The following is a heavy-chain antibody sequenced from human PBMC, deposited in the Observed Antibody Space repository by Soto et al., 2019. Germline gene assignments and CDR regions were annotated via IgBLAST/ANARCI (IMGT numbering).Heavy chain of an antibody. CDR3: ARCRY. CDR2: TNPDGSDK. V-gene: IGHV3-7*01. J-gene: IGHJ4*02. Sequence: EVQLVESGGGLVQPGGSLRLSCVASGFTLSGSWMSWVRRTPGKGLEWVANTNPDGSDKYYVDSVKGRFTLSRDNAKNSLYLEMNSLRAEDTAVYYRARCRYWGQGTVVTVSP. CDR1: GFTLSGSW.